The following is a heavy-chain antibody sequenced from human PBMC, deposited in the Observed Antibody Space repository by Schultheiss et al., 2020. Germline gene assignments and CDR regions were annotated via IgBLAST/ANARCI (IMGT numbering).Heavy chain of an antibody. V-gene: IGHV3-23*01. CDR1: GFTFSSHA. CDR3: AKGIVPAAIKGYYYGMDV. CDR2: ISGSGGST. J-gene: IGHJ6*02. Sequence: GGSLRLSCAASGFTFSSHALSWVRQAPGKGLEWVSAISGSGGSTYYADSVKGRFTISRDNSKNTLYLQMNSLRAEDTAVYYCAKGIVPAAIKGYYYGMDVWGQGTTVTVSS. D-gene: IGHD2-2*02.